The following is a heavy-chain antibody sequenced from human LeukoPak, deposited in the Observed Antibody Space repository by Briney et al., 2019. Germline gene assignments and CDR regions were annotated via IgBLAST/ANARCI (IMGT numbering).Heavy chain of an antibody. Sequence: GGSLRLSCAASGFTFYTYAMTWVRQAPVKGLEWVSTIIGSGGNTFYADSVKGRFTISRDNSKNTLSLQLTSLRAEDTGIYFCARDGGHPLTSYYRAYWGQGTLVTVSS. CDR3: ARDGGHPLTSYYRAY. CDR1: GFTFYTYA. CDR2: IIGSGGNT. V-gene: IGHV3-23*01. J-gene: IGHJ4*02. D-gene: IGHD4-11*01.